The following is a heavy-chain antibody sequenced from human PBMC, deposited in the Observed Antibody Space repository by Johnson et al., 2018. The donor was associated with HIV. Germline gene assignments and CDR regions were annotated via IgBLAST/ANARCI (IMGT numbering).Heavy chain of an antibody. CDR2: TRSKAYSGTT. J-gene: IGHJ3*02. D-gene: IGHD6-19*01. CDR1: GFTVSSNY. V-gene: IGHV3-71*04. Sequence: VQLVESGGGLVQPGGSLRLSCAASGFTVSSNYMSWVRQAPGQGLEWVGFTRSKAYSGTTEYAASVKGRFSIPRDDSKSIAYLQMNSLKTEDTAMYYCARDGGWLDAFEIWGQGKMVTVSS. CDR3: ARDGGWLDAFEI.